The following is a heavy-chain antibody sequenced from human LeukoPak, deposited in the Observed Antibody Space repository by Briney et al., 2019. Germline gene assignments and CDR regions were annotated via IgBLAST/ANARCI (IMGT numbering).Heavy chain of an antibody. V-gene: IGHV1-69*04. Sequence: ASVKVSCKASGGTFSSYAISWVRQAPGKGLEWMGRIIPIFGIANYAQKFQGRVTITADKSTSTAYMELSSLRSEDTAVYYCARDLFYYDSSGYSPHPNHFDYWGQGTLVTVSS. D-gene: IGHD3-22*01. CDR1: GGTFSSYA. J-gene: IGHJ4*02. CDR2: IIPIFGIA. CDR3: ARDLFYYDSSGYSPHPNHFDY.